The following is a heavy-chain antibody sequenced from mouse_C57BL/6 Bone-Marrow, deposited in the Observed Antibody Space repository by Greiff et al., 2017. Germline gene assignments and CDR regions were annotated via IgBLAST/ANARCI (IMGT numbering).Heavy chain of an antibody. CDR1: GFSLTSYG. Sequence: QVQLKQSGPGLVAPSQSLSITCTVSGFSLTSYGVHWVPQPPGKGLEWLVVIWSDGSKTYNSALKSRLSISKDNSKIQVCLKMNSLQADDTAMYDGASLLRGFAYWGQGTLVTVSA. J-gene: IGHJ3*01. V-gene: IGHV2-6*03. D-gene: IGHD1-1*01. CDR3: ASLLRGFAY. CDR2: IWSDGSK.